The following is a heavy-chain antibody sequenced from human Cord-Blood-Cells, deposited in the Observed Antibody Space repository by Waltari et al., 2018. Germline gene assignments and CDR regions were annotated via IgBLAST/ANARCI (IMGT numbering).Heavy chain of an antibody. V-gene: IGHV3-74*01. D-gene: IGHD4-4*01. CDR2: INSDGSST. Sequence: EVQLVESGGGLVQPGGSLRLSCAASGFPFSSYWLHWVRQAPGKGLVWVSRINSDGSSTSYADSVKGRFTISRDNAKNTLYLQMNSLRAEDTAVYYCARGGETTSYAFDIWGQGTMVTVSS. J-gene: IGHJ3*02. CDR3: ARGGETTSYAFDI. CDR1: GFPFSSYW.